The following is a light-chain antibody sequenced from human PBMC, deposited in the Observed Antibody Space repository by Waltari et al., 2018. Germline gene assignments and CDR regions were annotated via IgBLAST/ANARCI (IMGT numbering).Light chain of an antibody. V-gene: IGKV3-20*01. CDR2: SAS. CDR3: QQYGSSPRVT. Sequence: EIVLTQSPGTLSLSPGERATLSCRASQSVSSSYLAWYQQKPGQAPRLLIYSASSRATGIPDMFSGSGSGTEFTLTISRLEPEDFAVYYCQQYGSSPRVTFGPGTKVDIK. J-gene: IGKJ3*01. CDR1: QSVSSSY.